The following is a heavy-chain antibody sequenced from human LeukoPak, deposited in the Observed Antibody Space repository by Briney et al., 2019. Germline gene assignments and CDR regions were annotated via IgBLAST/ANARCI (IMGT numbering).Heavy chain of an antibody. Sequence: SETLSLTCAVYGGSFSGYYWSWIRQPPGKGLEWIGEINHSGSTNYNPSLKSRVTISLGTSKNKFSLKLSSVTAADTAVYYCARGGVYYDYYYYYMDVWGKGTTVIVSS. V-gene: IGHV4-34*01. CDR3: ARGGVYYDYYYYYMDV. J-gene: IGHJ6*03. CDR1: GGSFSGYY. CDR2: INHSGST. D-gene: IGHD3-22*01.